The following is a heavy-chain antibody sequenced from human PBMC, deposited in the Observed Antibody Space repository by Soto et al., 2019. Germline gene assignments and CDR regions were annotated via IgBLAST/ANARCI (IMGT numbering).Heavy chain of an antibody. J-gene: IGHJ6*02. D-gene: IGHD4-17*01. V-gene: IGHV1-69*01. CDR3: ARSRLTTVTVYYYYGMDV. CDR2: IIPIFGTA. CDR1: GGTFSSYA. Sequence: QVQLVQCGAEVKKPGSSVKFSCKASGGTFSSYAISWVRRAPGPGLEWRGWIIPIFGTANYAQKLQGRVTITADESTSTAYMELSSLRSEETAVYYCARSRLTTVTVYYYYGMDVWGQGTTVTVSS.